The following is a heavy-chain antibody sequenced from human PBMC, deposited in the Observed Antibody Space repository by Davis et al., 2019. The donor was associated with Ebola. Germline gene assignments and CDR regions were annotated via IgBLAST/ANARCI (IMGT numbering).Heavy chain of an antibody. J-gene: IGHJ6*04. D-gene: IGHD3-10*01. CDR1: GYTFTSYY. CDR3: ARGESLLWFGESAAPEDV. V-gene: IGHV1-2*06. Sequence: ASVKVSCKASGYTFTSYYMHWVRQAPGQGLEWMGRINPNSGGTNYAQKFQGRVTMTRDTSISTAYMELSRLRSDDTAVYYCARGESLLWFGESAAPEDVWGKGTTVTVSS. CDR2: INPNSGGT.